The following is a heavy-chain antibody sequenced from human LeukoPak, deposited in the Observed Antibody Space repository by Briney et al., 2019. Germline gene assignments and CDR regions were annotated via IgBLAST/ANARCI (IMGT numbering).Heavy chain of an antibody. CDR1: GFTFSSYA. J-gene: IGHJ6*02. CDR3: ASRYYDFWSGYSLYGMDV. V-gene: IGHV3-23*01. D-gene: IGHD3-3*01. CDR2: ISGSGGST. Sequence: GGSLRLSCADSGFTFSSYAMSWVRQAPGKGLEWVSAISGSGGSTYYADSVKGRFTISRDNSKNTLYLQMNSLRAEDTAVYYCASRYYDFWSGYSLYGMDVWGQGTTVTVSS.